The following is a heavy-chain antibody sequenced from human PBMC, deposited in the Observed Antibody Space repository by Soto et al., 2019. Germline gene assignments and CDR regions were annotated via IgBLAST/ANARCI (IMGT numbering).Heavy chain of an antibody. D-gene: IGHD3-16*01. J-gene: IGHJ4*02. CDR3: VKGGWGTVVDY. CDR1: AFTFTSSA. Sequence: EVQLLESGGGLVQPGGSLRLCCAASAFTFTSSAMTWVRQAPGKGLEWVSTITDAGDSTYYADSVKGRFTISRDDSKNTVFLQMSGLRAEDTAVYYCVKGGWGTVVDYWGQGTLVTVSS. V-gene: IGHV3-23*01. CDR2: ITDAGDST.